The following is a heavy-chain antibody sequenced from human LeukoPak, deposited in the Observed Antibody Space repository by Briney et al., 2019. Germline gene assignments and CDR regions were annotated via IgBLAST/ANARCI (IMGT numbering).Heavy chain of an antibody. CDR2: ISSDGSIT. Sequence: PGGSLRLSCAASGFTFSTYWMHWVRQAPGKGLVWVSRISSDGSITGYADSVKGRFAISRDNAKNTLYLQMNSLRAEDTAVYYCARHLNYYLDYWGQETLVTVSS. CDR1: GFTFSTYW. CDR3: ARHLNYYLDY. D-gene: IGHD3-22*01. V-gene: IGHV3-74*01. J-gene: IGHJ4*02.